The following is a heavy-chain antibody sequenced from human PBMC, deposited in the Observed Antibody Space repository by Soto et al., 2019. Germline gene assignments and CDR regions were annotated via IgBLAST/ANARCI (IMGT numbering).Heavy chain of an antibody. CDR1: GGSISSGGYY. Sequence: QVQLQESGPGLVKPSQTLSLTCTVSGGSISSGGYYWSWIRQHPGKGLEWIGYIYYSGSTYYNPSLKSRVTISVDTSKNQFSLKLSSVTAADTAVYYCARVSFPRRRALWFGGTPGWFDPWGQGTLVTVSS. D-gene: IGHD3-10*01. CDR2: IYYSGST. V-gene: IGHV4-31*03. J-gene: IGHJ5*02. CDR3: ARVSFPRRRALWFGGTPGWFDP.